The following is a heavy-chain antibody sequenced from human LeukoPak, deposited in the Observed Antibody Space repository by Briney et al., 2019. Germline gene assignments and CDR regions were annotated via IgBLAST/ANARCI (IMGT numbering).Heavy chain of an antibody. CDR1: GFSFRDYP. V-gene: IGHV3-23*01. CDR3: AKSLLTTATGTGRAFDI. D-gene: IGHD1-1*01. CDR2: ISAGADII. J-gene: IGHJ3*02. Sequence: GGSLRLSCEAAGFSFRDYPMGWVRRASGKRLEWVSGISAGADIIFYADPVKGRFTISRDNSKNTLYLQMNSLRAEDSAEYYCAKSLLTTATGTGRAFDIWGQGTMVTVSA.